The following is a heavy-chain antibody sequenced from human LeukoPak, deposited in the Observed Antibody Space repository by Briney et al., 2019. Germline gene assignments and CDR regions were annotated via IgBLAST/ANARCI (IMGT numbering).Heavy chain of an antibody. D-gene: IGHD3-22*01. Sequence: ASVKVSCKASGYTFTSYGISWVRQAPGQGLEWMGWISAYNGNTNYAQKLQGRVTMTTDTSTSTAYMELRSLRSDDTAVYYCARDSQYYYDSSTFLPFDYWGQGTLVTVSS. CDR1: GYTFTSYG. CDR3: ARDSQYYYDSSTFLPFDY. CDR2: ISAYNGNT. V-gene: IGHV1-18*01. J-gene: IGHJ4*02.